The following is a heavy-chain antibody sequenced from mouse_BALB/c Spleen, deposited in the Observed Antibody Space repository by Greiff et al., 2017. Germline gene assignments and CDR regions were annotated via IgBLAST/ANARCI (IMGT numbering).Heavy chain of an antibody. CDR1: GFTFSSYA. D-gene: IGHD1-3*01. CDR2: ISSGGSYT. V-gene: IGHV5-9-4*01. CDR3: ARVYPGAMDY. J-gene: IGHJ4*01. Sequence: EVQVVESGGGLVKPGGSLKLSCAVSGFTFSSYALSWVRQSPAKRLEWVAEISSGGSYTYYPDTVTGRFTISRDNAKNTLYLEMSSLRSEDTAMYYCARVYPGAMDYWGQGTSVTVSA.